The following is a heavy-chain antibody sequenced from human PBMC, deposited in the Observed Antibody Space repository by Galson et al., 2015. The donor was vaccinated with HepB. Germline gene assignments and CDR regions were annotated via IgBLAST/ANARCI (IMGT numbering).Heavy chain of an antibody. CDR3: ARDNLVMVRGVMTMDV. CDR1: GYTFTSYG. V-gene: IGHV1-18*04. D-gene: IGHD3-10*01. Sequence: SVKVSCKASGYTFTSYGISWVRQAPGQGLEWMGWISAYNGNTNYAQKLQGRVTMTTDTSTSTAYMELRSLRSDDTAVYYCARDNLVMVRGVMTMDVWGQGTTVTVSS. J-gene: IGHJ6*02. CDR2: ISAYNGNT.